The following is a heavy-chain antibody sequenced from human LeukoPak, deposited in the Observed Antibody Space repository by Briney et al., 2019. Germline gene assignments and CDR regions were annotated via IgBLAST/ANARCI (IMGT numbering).Heavy chain of an antibody. Sequence: GRSLRLSCAASGFTFDDYAMHWVRQAPGKGLEWVSGISWNSGSIGYADSVKGRFTISRDNAKNSLYLQVNSLRAEDTALYYCAKDQSDYYDSSGYDYWGQGTLVTVSS. D-gene: IGHD3-22*01. CDR3: AKDQSDYYDSSGYDY. V-gene: IGHV3-9*01. J-gene: IGHJ4*02. CDR2: ISWNSGSI. CDR1: GFTFDDYA.